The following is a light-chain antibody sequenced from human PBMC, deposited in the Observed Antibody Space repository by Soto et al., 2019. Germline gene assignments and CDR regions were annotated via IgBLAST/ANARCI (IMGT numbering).Light chain of an antibody. J-gene: IGLJ1*01. V-gene: IGLV2-14*01. CDR1: SSDVGGYNY. CDR3: SSYTSSRREV. Sequence: QSALTQPASVSGSPGQSITISCTGTSSDVGGYNYVSWYQQHPGKAPKLMIYEVSNRPSGVSNRFSGSKSGNTASLTISGLQAEDEADYYCSSYTSSRREVFGTGTKLTVL. CDR2: EVS.